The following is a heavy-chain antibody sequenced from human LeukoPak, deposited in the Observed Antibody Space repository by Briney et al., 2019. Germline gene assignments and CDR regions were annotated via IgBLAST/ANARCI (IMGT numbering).Heavy chain of an antibody. CDR3: ATLAAARRGSP. V-gene: IGHV3-9*01. CDR1: GFTFSNYA. J-gene: IGHJ5*02. Sequence: SLRLSCAASGFTFSNYAMSWVRQAPGKGLEWVSGISWNSGSIGYADSVKGRFTISRDNAKNSLYLQMNSLRAEDTALYYCATLAAARRGSPWGQGTLVTVSS. D-gene: IGHD6-13*01. CDR2: ISWNSGSI.